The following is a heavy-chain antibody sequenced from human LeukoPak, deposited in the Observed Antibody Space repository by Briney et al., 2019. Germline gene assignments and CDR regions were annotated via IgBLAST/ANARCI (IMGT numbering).Heavy chain of an antibody. J-gene: IGHJ3*02. CDR3: ARRVRKRNIVVVPTAIRGNAFDI. V-gene: IGHV4-34*01. CDR1: GESFSGYY. D-gene: IGHD2-2*02. Sequence: SETLSLTCAVYGESFSGYYWSWIRQPPGKGLEWIGEINHSGSANYNPSLKSRVTISVDTSKYQFSLKLSSVTAADTAVYYCARRVRKRNIVVVPTAIRGNAFDIWGQGTMVTVSS. CDR2: INHSGSA.